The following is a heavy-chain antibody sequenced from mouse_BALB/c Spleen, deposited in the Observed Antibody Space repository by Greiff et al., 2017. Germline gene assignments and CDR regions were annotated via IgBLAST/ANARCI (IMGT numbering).Heavy chain of an antibody. CDR3: ARDRGTGTFAY. CDR2: INSNGGST. Sequence: EVQLVESGGGLVQPGWSLKLSCAASGFTFSSYGMSWVRQTPDKRLELVATINSNGGSTYYPDSVKGRFTISRDNAKNTLYLQMSSLKSEDTAMYYCARDRGTGTFAYWGQGTLVTVSA. D-gene: IGHD4-1*01. J-gene: IGHJ3*01. CDR1: GFTFSSYG. V-gene: IGHV5-6-3*01.